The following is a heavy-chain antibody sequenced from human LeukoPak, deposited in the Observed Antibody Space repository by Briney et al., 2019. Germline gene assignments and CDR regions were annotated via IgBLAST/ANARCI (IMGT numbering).Heavy chain of an antibody. CDR2: INHSGST. J-gene: IGHJ4*02. D-gene: IGHD6-19*01. CDR1: RGSFSGYF. CDR3: ARGFPRRVAGSPPFDY. Sequence: SETLSPTCAVYRGSFSGYFWSWICQTPGKRLEWIGGINHSGSTNYIPSLKSRVTISVDTSKNQSSLKLSSVTAADTAVYYCARGFPRRVAGSPPFDYWGQGTLVTVSS. V-gene: IGHV4-34*01.